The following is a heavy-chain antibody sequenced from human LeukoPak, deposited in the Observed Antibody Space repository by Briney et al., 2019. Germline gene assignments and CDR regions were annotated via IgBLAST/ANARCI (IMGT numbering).Heavy chain of an antibody. CDR1: GFTFSSYA. Sequence: PGGSLRLSCAASGFTFSSYAMSWVRQAPGKGLEWVSAISGSGGSTYYADSVKGRFTISRDNSKNTLYLQMNSLRAEDTAVYYCAKTLRASYYYDSSGYPPFMYWGQGTLVTVSS. J-gene: IGHJ4*02. CDR3: AKTLRASYYYDSSGYPPFMY. D-gene: IGHD3-22*01. V-gene: IGHV3-23*01. CDR2: ISGSGGST.